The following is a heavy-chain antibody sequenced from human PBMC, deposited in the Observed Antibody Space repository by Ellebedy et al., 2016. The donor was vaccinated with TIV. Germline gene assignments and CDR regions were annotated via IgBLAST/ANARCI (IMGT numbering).Heavy chain of an antibody. Sequence: GGSLRLSXAASGFTFSSYGMHWVRQAPGKGLEWVAVIWYDGSNKYYADSVKGRFTISRDNAKNSLYLQMNSLRAEDTAVYYCARALGYSSSWFSYDAFDIWGQGTMVTVSS. CDR3: ARALGYSSSWFSYDAFDI. CDR2: IWYDGSNK. CDR1: GFTFSSYG. D-gene: IGHD6-13*01. V-gene: IGHV3-33*01. J-gene: IGHJ3*02.